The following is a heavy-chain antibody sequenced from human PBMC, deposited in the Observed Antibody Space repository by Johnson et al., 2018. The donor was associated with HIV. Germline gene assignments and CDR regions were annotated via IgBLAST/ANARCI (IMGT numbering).Heavy chain of an antibody. CDR1: GFSFSDYY. CDR2: ISSSGSTI. V-gene: IGHV3-11*04. J-gene: IGHJ3*02. Sequence: VQLLESGGGLVKPGGSLRLSCAASGFSFSDYYMTWIRQAPGKGLEFVSYISSSGSTIYYADSVTGRFTISRDNSKNTLYLQMNSLRAEDTAVYYCAKGGSAVAVAFDIWGQGTMVTVSS. CDR3: AKGGSAVAVAFDI. D-gene: IGHD6-19*01.